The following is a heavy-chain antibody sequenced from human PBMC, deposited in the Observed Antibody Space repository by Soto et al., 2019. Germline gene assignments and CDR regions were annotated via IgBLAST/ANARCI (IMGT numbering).Heavy chain of an antibody. CDR3: LSFWADS. D-gene: IGHD7-27*01. CDR1: GLTFSNYW. Sequence: PGGSLRLSYAASGLTFSNYWINWVRQAPGEGQEWVANINEHGSEMHYVDSVKGRFTISRDNAKNSVYLQMNSLRAEDTALYYCLSFWADSWVQACLFTVSS. J-gene: IGHJ4*02. CDR2: INEHGSEM. V-gene: IGHV3-7*03.